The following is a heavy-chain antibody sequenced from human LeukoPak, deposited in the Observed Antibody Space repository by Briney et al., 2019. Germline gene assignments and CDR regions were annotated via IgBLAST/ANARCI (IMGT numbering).Heavy chain of an antibody. V-gene: IGHV3-21*01. CDR3: ARGSLIDY. D-gene: IGHD3-9*01. J-gene: IGHJ4*02. Sequence: GGSLRLSCAASGFTFNAYSMNWVRQAPGKGLEWVSSITYNSTYIYYADSLKGRFTISRDNAKNSLYLQMNSLRAEDTAVYYCARGSLIDYWGQGTLVSVSS. CDR2: ITYNSTYI. CDR1: GFTFNAYS.